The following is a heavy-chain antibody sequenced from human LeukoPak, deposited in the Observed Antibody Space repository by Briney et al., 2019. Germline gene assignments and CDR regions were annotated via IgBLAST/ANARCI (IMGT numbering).Heavy chain of an antibody. J-gene: IGHJ6*02. Sequence: GGSLRLSCAASGFTFTTYAMTWVRQAPGKGLEWVSAISGSGDETYYADSVKGRFTISRDNSKNSLYLQMNSLRAEDTALYYCAKDMRDCSGGSCYSGNFMDVWGQGTTVTVSS. CDR2: ISGSGDET. D-gene: IGHD2-15*01. CDR3: AKDMRDCSGGSCYSGNFMDV. CDR1: GFTFTTYA. V-gene: IGHV3-23*01.